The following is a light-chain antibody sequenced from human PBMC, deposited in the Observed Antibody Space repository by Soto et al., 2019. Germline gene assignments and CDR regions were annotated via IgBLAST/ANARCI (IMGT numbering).Light chain of an antibody. V-gene: IGLV1-44*01. J-gene: IGLJ2*01. CDR2: SNN. Sequence: QPVLTQPPSASGTPGQRVTISCSGSSSNIGSYTVNWYQQVPGTAPKLLIYSNNQRPSGVPDRLSGSKSGTSASLAISGLQSEDEADYYCAAWDDSLNGPVFGGGTKLTVL. CDR3: AAWDDSLNGPV. CDR1: SSNIGSYT.